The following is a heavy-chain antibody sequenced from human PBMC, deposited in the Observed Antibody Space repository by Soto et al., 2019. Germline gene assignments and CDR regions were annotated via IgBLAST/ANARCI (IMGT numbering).Heavy chain of an antibody. D-gene: IGHD3-10*01. CDR3: ARGRYGDY. Sequence: QVHLVQSGAEVKKSGASVKVSCKGSSYDFTTYGITWVRQAPGQGLEWMAWISAHNGNTDYAQKLQGRVTVTRDTSTSTAYMELRSLRSDDTAVYYCARGRYGDYWGQGALVTVSS. CDR1: SYDFTTYG. V-gene: IGHV1-18*01. CDR2: ISAHNGNT. J-gene: IGHJ4*02.